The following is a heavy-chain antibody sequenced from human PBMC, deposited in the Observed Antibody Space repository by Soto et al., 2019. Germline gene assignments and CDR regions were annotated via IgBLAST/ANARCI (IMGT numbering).Heavy chain of an antibody. J-gene: IGHJ6*02. Sequence: QVQLVQSGAEVKKPGSSVKVSCKASGGTFSTSAISWVRQAPGQGLEWVGGIMPVFATPDYAQKFQGRVTISADESTTTAYLELTSLRTDDTAVYYCARVKDRQQLGGNYYYVLDVWGQGTAIIVSS. CDR2: IMPVFATP. V-gene: IGHV1-69*12. D-gene: IGHD3-3*02. CDR1: GGTFSTSA. CDR3: ARVKDRQQLGGNYYYVLDV.